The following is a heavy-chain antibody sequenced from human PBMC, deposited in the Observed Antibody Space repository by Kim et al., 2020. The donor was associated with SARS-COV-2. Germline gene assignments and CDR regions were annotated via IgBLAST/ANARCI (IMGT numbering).Heavy chain of an antibody. Sequence: GESLKISCKGSGYSFTSYWISWVRQMPGKGLEWMGRIDPSDSYTNYSPSFQGHVTISADKSISTAYLQWSSLKASDTAMYYCARWGTGTNSPPLNWGQGTLVTVSS. D-gene: IGHD1-7*01. CDR3: ARWGTGTNSPPLN. CDR1: GYSFTSYW. J-gene: IGHJ4*02. CDR2: IDPSDSYT. V-gene: IGHV5-10-1*01.